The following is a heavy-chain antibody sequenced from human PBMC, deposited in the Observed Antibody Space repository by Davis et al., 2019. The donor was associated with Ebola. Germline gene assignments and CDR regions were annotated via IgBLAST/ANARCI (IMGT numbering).Heavy chain of an antibody. D-gene: IGHD7-27*01. CDR3: ARVSSLGIIWYFDL. V-gene: IGHV1-18*04. Sequence: ASVKVSCKASGYTFTSYGITWVRQAPGQGLEWMGWISANTGDTNYAQKLQGRVTMTTDRSTSTVHMELRSLRSDDTAVYYCARVSSLGIIWYFDLWGRGTLVTVSS. CDR1: GYTFTSYG. J-gene: IGHJ2*01. CDR2: ISANTGDT.